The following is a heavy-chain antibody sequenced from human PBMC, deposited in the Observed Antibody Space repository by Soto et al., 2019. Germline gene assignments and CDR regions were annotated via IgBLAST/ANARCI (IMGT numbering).Heavy chain of an antibody. CDR2: ISVSGGST. V-gene: IGHV3-23*01. Sequence: PGGSLRLSCAASGFTVSSYAMSWVRQAPGKGLEWVSGISVSGGSTYYADSVKGRFTISRDISKNTLYLQLNSLRFEDTAVYYCAKDDFTDRGDDYFDYWGPGTLVTVSS. J-gene: IGHJ4*02. CDR3: AKDDFTDRGDDYFDY. D-gene: IGHD2-21*02. CDR1: GFTVSSYA.